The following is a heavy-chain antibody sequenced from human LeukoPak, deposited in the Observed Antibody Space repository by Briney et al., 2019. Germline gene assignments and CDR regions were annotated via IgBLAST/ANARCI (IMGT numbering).Heavy chain of an antibody. CDR3: ARGGIAVAANWFDP. D-gene: IGHD6-19*01. Sequence: SQTLSLTCAISGDSVSSNSAAWNWIRQSPSRGLGWLGRTYYRSKWYNDYAGSVKSRITINPDTSKNQFSLQLNSVTPEDTAVYYCARGGIAVAANWFDPWGQGTLVTVSS. V-gene: IGHV6-1*01. J-gene: IGHJ5*02. CDR1: GDSVSSNSAA. CDR2: TYYRSKWYN.